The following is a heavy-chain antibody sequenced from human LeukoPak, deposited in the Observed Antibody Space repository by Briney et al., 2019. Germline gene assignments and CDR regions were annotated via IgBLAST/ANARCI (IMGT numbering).Heavy chain of an antibody. CDR3: ARDEYSSSWPPDY. CDR1: GFTFSSYG. V-gene: IGHV3-33*01. Sequence: GRSLRLSCAASGFTFSSYGMHWVRQAPGKGLEWVAVIWYDGSNKYYADSVKGRFTIPRDNSKNTLYLQMNSLRAEDTAVYYCARDEYSSSWPPDYWGQGTLVTVSS. J-gene: IGHJ4*02. CDR2: IWYDGSNK. D-gene: IGHD6-13*01.